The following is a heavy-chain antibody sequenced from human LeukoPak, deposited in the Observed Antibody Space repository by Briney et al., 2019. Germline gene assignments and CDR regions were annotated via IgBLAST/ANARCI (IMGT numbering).Heavy chain of an antibody. D-gene: IGHD2-2*01. V-gene: IGHV4-59*08. CDR3: ARHTARPLGYCSSSSCLGNYYYAMDV. CDR2: IYYSGST. CDR1: GFTFSSYW. J-gene: IGHJ6*02. Sequence: GSLRLSCAASGFTFSSYWMSWIRQPPGKGLEWIGYIYYSGSTNYNPSLKSRLTISVDTSKNQFPLTLSSVTAADTAVYYCARHTARPLGYCSSSSCLGNYYYAMDVWGQGTSVTVSS.